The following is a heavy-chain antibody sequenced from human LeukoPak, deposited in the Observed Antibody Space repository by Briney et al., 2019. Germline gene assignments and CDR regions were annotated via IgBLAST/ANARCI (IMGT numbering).Heavy chain of an antibody. CDR1: GFTFSSYS. J-gene: IGHJ6*02. V-gene: IGHV3-48*01. CDR3: ARDGIAAAGNYYYYGMDV. Sequence: GGSLRLSCAASGFTFSSYSMNWVRQAPGKGLEWVSYISSSSSTIYYADSVEGRFTISRDNAKNSLYLQMNSLRAEDTAVYYCARDGIAAAGNYYYYGMDVWGQGTTVTVSS. CDR2: ISSSSSTI. D-gene: IGHD6-13*01.